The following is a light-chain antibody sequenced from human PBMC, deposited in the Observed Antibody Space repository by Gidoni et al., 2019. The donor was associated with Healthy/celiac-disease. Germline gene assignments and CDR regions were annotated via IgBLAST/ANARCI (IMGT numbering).Light chain of an antibody. J-gene: IGLJ3*02. CDR3: QSYYSIHHV. Sequence: NFMLTQPHAASESPGKTVTISCTRSSGSIASNYVQWYKQRPGSSPSPVIYEDTQSPSGVPVRFSGSIDSSSNSASLTLSGLKTEDEAAYYCQSYYSIHHVFGGGTQLTVL. CDR2: EDT. CDR1: SGSIASNY. V-gene: IGLV6-57*01.